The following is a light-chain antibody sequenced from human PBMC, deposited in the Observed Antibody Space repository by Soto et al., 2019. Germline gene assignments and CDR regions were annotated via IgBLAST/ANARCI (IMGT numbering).Light chain of an antibody. Sequence: QSALTQPASVSGSPGQSITISCTGGSSDIGSHNLVSWYQQYPGKAPKLMIFEANKRLSGVSNRFSGSKSGNTASLTVSGLQADDEADYYCCSYVGTTTIFGGGTKLTVL. J-gene: IGLJ2*01. V-gene: IGLV2-23*01. CDR3: CSYVGTTTI. CDR1: SSDIGSHNL. CDR2: EAN.